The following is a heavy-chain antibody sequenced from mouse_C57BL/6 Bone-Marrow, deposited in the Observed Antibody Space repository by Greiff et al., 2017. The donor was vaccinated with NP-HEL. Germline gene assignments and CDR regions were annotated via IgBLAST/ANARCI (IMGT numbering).Heavy chain of an antibody. J-gene: IGHJ4*01. CDR2: INPNNGGT. D-gene: IGHD2-4*01. CDR3: ARAGDCEYDGYAMDY. Sequence: EVQLQQSGPELVKPGASVKISCKASGYTFTDYYMNWVKQSHGKSLEWIGDINPNNGGTSYNQKFKGKATLTVDKSSSTAYMELRSLTSEDSAVYYCARAGDCEYDGYAMDYWGQGTSVTVSA. CDR1: GYTFTDYY. V-gene: IGHV1-26*01.